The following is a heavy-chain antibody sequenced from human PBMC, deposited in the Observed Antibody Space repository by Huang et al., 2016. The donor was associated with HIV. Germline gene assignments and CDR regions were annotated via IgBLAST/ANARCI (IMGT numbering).Heavy chain of an antibody. V-gene: IGHV1-8*01. CDR3: ARLTSGWYQDY. Sequence: QVQLVQSGPEVKKPGASVKVSCPTSGYIFSNYDINWVRQAPGQGLQWRRRLKPNSGQTAYGQNFQGRVTLTRRTTTGAAYMVLNSLTYQDTDVYYCARLTSGWYQDYWGQGTLVTVSS. CDR2: LKPNSGQT. J-gene: IGHJ4*02. D-gene: IGHD6-19*01. CDR1: GYIFSNYD.